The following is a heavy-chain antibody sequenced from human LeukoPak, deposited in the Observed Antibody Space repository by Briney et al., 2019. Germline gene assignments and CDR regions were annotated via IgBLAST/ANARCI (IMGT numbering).Heavy chain of an antibody. Sequence: ASVKVSCKASGYTFTSYGISWVRQAPGQGLEWVGWISAYSGDTNYAQKFQGRVTLTRDTSISTAYMELSSLRSDDTAVYYCARVHTPMISADFDYWGRGTLVTVSS. J-gene: IGHJ4*02. V-gene: IGHV1-18*01. CDR1: GYTFTSYG. CDR3: ARVHTPMISADFDY. D-gene: IGHD5-18*01. CDR2: ISAYSGDT.